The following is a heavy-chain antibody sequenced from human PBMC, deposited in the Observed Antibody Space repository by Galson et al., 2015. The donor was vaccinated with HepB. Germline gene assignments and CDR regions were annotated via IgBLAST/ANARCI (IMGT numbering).Heavy chain of an antibody. V-gene: IGHV3-49*04. D-gene: IGHD3-3*01. CDR3: TLQDATNFGVIPLEY. CDR1: GFNFADYA. J-gene: IGHJ4*02. Sequence: SLRLSCAVSGFNFADYAVSWVRQAPGKGLEWVGFIRSNLYGGTIEYAASVRGRFTISRDDSNSVAYVLMNSLETEDTALYYCTLQDATNFGVIPLEYWGRGTLVTVSS. CDR2: IRSNLYGGTI.